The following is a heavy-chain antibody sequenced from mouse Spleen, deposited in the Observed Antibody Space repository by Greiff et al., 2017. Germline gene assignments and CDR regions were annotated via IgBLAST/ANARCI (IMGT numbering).Heavy chain of an antibody. CDR2: IRSKSNNYAT. J-gene: IGHJ4*01. Sequence: EVQVVESGGGLVQPKGSLKLSCAASGFSFNTYAMNWVRQAPGKGLEWVARIRSKSNNYATYYADSVKDRFTISRDDSESMLYLQMNNLKTEDTAMYYCVRLLSATGAMDYWGQGTSVTVSS. D-gene: IGHD1-1*01. CDR3: VRLLSATGAMDY. V-gene: IGHV10-1*01. CDR1: GFSFNTYA.